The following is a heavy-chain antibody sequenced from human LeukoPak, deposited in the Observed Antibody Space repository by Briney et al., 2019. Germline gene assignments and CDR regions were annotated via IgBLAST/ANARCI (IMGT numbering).Heavy chain of an antibody. J-gene: IGHJ5*02. CDR2: IYWDDDK. CDR1: GFSLSTSEVG. Sequence: VSGPTLVKPTQTLTLTCTFSGFSLSTSEVGGGWIRQPPGKALEWLGIIYWDDDKRYSPSLKSRLTIIKDTSKNQVVLTMTNMDPVDTATYYCTHRGTKNWFDPWGQGTLVTVSS. CDR3: THRGTKNWFDP. V-gene: IGHV2-5*02.